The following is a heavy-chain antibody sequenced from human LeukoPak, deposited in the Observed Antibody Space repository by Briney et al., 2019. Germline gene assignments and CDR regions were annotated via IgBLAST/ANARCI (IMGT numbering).Heavy chain of an antibody. V-gene: IGHV3-73*01. CDR1: GFTCSGSA. Sequence: GGSLRLSGAASGFTCSGSAMHWVHQASGKGLEWVGRIRSKANSYATAYAASVKGRFTISRDDSKNTAYLQMNSLKTEDTAVYYCTRLFLSHYVSSAVLWGQGTLVTVSS. CDR2: IRSKANSYAT. D-gene: IGHD3-22*01. J-gene: IGHJ4*02. CDR3: TRLFLSHYVSSAVL.